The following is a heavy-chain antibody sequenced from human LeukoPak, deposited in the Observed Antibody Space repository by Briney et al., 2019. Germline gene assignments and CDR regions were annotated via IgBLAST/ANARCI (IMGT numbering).Heavy chain of an antibody. J-gene: IGHJ4*02. D-gene: IGHD3-10*01. CDR2: INHSGST. CDR1: GGSFSGYY. V-gene: IGHV4-34*01. CDR3: ARGRIGYGSGSYFDY. Sequence: SETLSLTCAVYGGSFSGYYWSRIRQPPGKGLEWIGEINHSGSTNYNPSLKSRVTISVDTSKNQFSLKLSSVTAADTAVYYCARGRIGYGSGSYFDYWGQGTLVTVSS.